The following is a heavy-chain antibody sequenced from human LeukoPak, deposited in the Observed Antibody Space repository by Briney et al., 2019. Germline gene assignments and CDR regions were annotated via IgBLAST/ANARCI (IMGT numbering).Heavy chain of an antibody. CDR2: ISYDGSNK. J-gene: IGHJ4*02. Sequence: PGGSLRLSCAASGCTFSSYAMHWVRQAPGKGLEWVAVISYDGSNKYYADSVKGRFTISRDNSRNTLYLQMNSLRAEDTAVYYCARSAITMIVVVHFDYWGQGTLVTVSS. CDR3: ARSAITMIVVVHFDY. V-gene: IGHV3-30-3*01. CDR1: GCTFSSYA. D-gene: IGHD3-22*01.